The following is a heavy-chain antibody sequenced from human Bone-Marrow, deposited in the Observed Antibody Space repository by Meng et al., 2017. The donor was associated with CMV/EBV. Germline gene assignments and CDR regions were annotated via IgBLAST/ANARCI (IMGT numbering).Heavy chain of an antibody. Sequence: QTTLKGSGPTLHKTRQTLTLSRTFSVVSIRISGVGVGWIRPPQGQVLALLALIYWDDDKRYSPSLKSRLTITKDTSKNQVVLTMTNMEYVDTPTYYCAHSPLSIAARPGYYFDYWGQGTLVTVSS. CDR2: IYWDDDK. J-gene: IGHJ4*02. V-gene: IGHV2-5*02. D-gene: IGHD6-6*01. CDR1: VVSIRISGVG. CDR3: AHSPLSIAARPGYYFDY.